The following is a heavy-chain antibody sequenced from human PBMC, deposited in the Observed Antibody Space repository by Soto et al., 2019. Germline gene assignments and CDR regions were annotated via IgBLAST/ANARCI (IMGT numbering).Heavy chain of an antibody. CDR2: IFYSGST. V-gene: IGHV4-31*03. CDR1: GGPISSADYY. D-gene: IGHD3-22*01. Sequence: SDTLSLTCTVSGGPISSADYYRSWIRQHPGKGLEWIGYIFYSGSTYYNPSLKSRVTISVDTSKNQFSLKLSSVTAADTAVYYCARGNYYDSSGYCDYWGQGTLVNVSS. J-gene: IGHJ4*02. CDR3: ARGNYYDSSGYCDY.